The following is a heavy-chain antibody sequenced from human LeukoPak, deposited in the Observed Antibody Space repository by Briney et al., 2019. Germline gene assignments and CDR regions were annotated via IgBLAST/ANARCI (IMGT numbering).Heavy chain of an antibody. D-gene: IGHD5-18*01. CDR3: APEGGYSYDY. CDR2: ISSDGNTT. CDR1: GFTISTYW. Sequence: GGSLRLSCAASGFTISTYWMHWVRHAPGKGLVWVARISSDGNTTRYADFVEGRFAISRDNAKNTLYLQMNSLRAEDTAVYYCAPEGGYSYDYWGQGTLVTVSS. V-gene: IGHV3-74*01. J-gene: IGHJ4*02.